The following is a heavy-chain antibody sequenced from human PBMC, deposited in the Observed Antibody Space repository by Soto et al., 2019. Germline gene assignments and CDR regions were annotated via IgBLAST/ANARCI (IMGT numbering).Heavy chain of an antibody. Sequence: VQLVESGGGLVQPGGSLRLSCAASGFTFSSYWMSWVRQAPGKGLEWVANIKQDGSEKYYVDSVKGRFTISRDNAKNSLYLQMNSLRAEDTAVYYCARVPSAIYYYYYYYMDVWGKGTTVTVSS. D-gene: IGHD2-2*02. V-gene: IGHV3-7*01. CDR2: IKQDGSEK. CDR3: ARVPSAIYYYYYYYMDV. J-gene: IGHJ6*03. CDR1: GFTFSSYW.